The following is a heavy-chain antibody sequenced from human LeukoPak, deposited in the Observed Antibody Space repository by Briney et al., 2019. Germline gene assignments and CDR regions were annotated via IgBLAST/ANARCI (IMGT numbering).Heavy chain of an antibody. CDR3: ARDPSGGSIDY. Sequence: SETLSRTCTVSGGSISSYYWSWIRQPPGKGLEWIGYIYYSGSTNYNPSLKSRVTISVDTSKNQFSLKLSSVTAADTAVYYCARDPSGGSIDYWGQGTLVTVAS. J-gene: IGHJ4*02. CDR2: IYYSGST. CDR1: GGSISSYY. D-gene: IGHD2-15*01. V-gene: IGHV4-59*01.